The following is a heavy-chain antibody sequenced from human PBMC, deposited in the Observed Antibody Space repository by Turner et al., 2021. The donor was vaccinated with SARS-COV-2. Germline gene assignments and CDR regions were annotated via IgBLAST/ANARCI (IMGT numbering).Heavy chain of an antibody. CDR1: GYTFTYRY. D-gene: IGHD2-21*01. CDR2: ITPYNGNL. Sequence: QMQLVQSGAEVKKSGSSVKVSCNASGYTFTYRYLHWVRQAPGQELEWVGWITPYNGNLKYAQRFQDRVTITRDTSMSTVYMELRSLRSDDTAMYYCARSPLGGGDPSDAFEVWGQGTMVTISS. V-gene: IGHV1-45*02. CDR3: ARSPLGGGDPSDAFEV. J-gene: IGHJ3*01.